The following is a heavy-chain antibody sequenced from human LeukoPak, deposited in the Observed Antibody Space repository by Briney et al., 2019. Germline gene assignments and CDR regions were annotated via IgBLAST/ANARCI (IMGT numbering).Heavy chain of an antibody. D-gene: IGHD3-22*01. CDR3: AREAGYYDSSGSPD. J-gene: IGHJ4*02. V-gene: IGHV4-39*07. Sequence: PSETLSLTCTVSGGSISSSSYYWGWIRQPPGKGLEWIGSIYYSGSTYYNPSPKSRVTISVDTSKNQFSLKLSSVTAADTAVYYCAREAGYYDSSGSPDWGQGTLVTVSS. CDR1: GGSISSSSYY. CDR2: IYYSGST.